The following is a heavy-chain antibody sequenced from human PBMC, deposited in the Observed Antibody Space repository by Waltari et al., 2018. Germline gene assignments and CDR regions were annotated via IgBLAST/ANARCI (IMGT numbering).Heavy chain of an antibody. CDR3: ARPSLPITIFGYYYGMDV. V-gene: IGHV1-69*01. J-gene: IGHJ6*02. D-gene: IGHD3-3*01. CDR2: TSPIFGTA. Sequence: QVQLVQSGAEVKKPGSSVKVSCKASGGTFSSYAISWVRQAPGQGLEWMGGTSPIFGTANYEQKVQGRVTITADESTSTAYMELSSLRSEDTAVYYCARPSLPITIFGYYYGMDVWGQGTTVTVSS. CDR1: GGTFSSYA.